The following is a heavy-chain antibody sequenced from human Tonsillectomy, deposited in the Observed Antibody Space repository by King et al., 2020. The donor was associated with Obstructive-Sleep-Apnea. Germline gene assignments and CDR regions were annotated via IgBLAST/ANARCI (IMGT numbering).Heavy chain of an antibody. CDR1: GFTFSSYW. V-gene: IGHV3-7*01. J-gene: IGHJ4*02. CDR3: ARDKDIAAAGSDY. D-gene: IGHD6-13*01. Sequence: VQLVESGGCLVQPGGSLRLSCAASGFTFSSYWMSWVRQAPGKGLEWVANIKHDGSEKYFVDSVKGRFTISRDNAKNSLYLQMNSLRAEDTAVYYCARDKDIAAAGSDYWGQGTLVTVSS. CDR2: IKHDGSEK.